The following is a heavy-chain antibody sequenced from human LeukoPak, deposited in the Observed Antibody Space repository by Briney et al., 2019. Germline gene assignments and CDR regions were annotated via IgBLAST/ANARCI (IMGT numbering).Heavy chain of an antibody. D-gene: IGHD3-22*01. CDR2: IRYDGSNK. Sequence: GGSLRLSCAASGFTFSSYGMHWVRQAPGKGLEWVAFIRYDGSNKYYADSVKGRFTIPRDNSKNTLYLQMNSLRAEDTAVYYCAKDDYDSSGYYYKYFDYWGQGTLVTVSS. V-gene: IGHV3-30*02. CDR3: AKDDYDSSGYYYKYFDY. J-gene: IGHJ4*02. CDR1: GFTFSSYG.